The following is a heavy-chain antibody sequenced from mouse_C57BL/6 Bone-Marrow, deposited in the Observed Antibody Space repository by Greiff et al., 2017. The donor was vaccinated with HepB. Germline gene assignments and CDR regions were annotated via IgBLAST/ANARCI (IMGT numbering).Heavy chain of an antibody. CDR2: IYPRSGNT. V-gene: IGHV1-81*01. D-gene: IGHD1-1*01. J-gene: IGHJ3*01. CDR3: ARRGSYYYGSSPPWFAY. Sequence: LVESGAELARPGASVKLSCKASGYTFTSYGISWVKQRTGQGLEWIGEIYPRSGNTYYNEKFKGKATLTADKSSSTAYMELRSLTSEDSAVYFCARRGSYYYGSSPPWFAYWGQGTLVTVSA. CDR1: GYTFTSYG.